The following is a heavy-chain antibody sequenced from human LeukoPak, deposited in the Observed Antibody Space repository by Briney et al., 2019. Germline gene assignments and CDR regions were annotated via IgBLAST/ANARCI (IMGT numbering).Heavy chain of an antibody. J-gene: IGHJ4*02. Sequence: GGSLRLSCAASGFTFSSFAMIWVRQPPGKGLEWVSSIFQGGGEIHYADSVRGRFTISRDNAKNSLYLQMNSLRAEDTAVYYCARDRPDYDSSGYYFLNDYWGQGTLVTVSS. CDR2: IFQGGGEI. CDR1: GFTFSSFA. D-gene: IGHD3-22*01. CDR3: ARDRPDYDSSGYYFLNDY. V-gene: IGHV3-21*01.